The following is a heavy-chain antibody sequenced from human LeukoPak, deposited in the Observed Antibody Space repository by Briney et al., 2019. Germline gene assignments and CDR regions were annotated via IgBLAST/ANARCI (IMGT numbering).Heavy chain of an antibody. D-gene: IGHD3-10*01. V-gene: IGHV3-23*01. CDR3: ADPGGSGAQFDL. CDR1: GFTLSSFA. J-gene: IGHJ2*01. CDR2: ISGSGHNT. Sequence: GGSLRLSCAASGFTLSSFAMSWVRQAPGKGLEWVSTISGSGHNTHYADPVKGRFTISRDNSENTVYLQMNSLRAEDTAVYYCADPGGSGAQFDLWGRGTLLTVSS.